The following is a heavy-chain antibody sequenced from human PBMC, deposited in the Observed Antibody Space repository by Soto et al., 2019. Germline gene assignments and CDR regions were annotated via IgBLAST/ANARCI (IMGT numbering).Heavy chain of an antibody. V-gene: IGHV1-3*05. J-gene: IGHJ5*02. Sequence: QVQLVQSGAEEKKPGASVKVSCKASGYTFTSYAMHWVRQAPGQRLEWMGWINAGNGNTKYSQKFQGRVTITRDTSASTAYMELSSLRSEDTAVYYCARAMRGITKQGLHNWFDPWGQGTLVTVSS. CDR2: INAGNGNT. CDR3: ARAMRGITKQGLHNWFDP. D-gene: IGHD1-20*01. CDR1: GYTFTSYA.